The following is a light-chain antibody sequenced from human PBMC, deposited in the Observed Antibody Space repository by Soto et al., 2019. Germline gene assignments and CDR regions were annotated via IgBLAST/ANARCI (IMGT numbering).Light chain of an antibody. CDR1: SSDVGGYNY. CDR3: CSYSGTSHYV. V-gene: IGLV2-11*01. CDR2: NVN. J-gene: IGLJ1*01. Sequence: QSALTQPRSESRSPGQSVTISCTGTSSDVGGYNYVSWYQQHPGKAPKLMISNVNRRPSGVPYRFSGSKSGNTASLTISGLQAEDEADYYCCSYSGTSHYVFGTGTKLTVL.